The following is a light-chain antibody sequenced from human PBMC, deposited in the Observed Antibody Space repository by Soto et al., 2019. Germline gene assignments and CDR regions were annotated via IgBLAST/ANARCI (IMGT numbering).Light chain of an antibody. CDR2: GAS. CDR3: QQYNNWPPRLT. Sequence: EIVLTQSPGTLSLSPGERATLSCRASQGISSSSLAWYLQKPGQAPRLLIYGASNRATGIPDRFSGSGSGTEFTLTISGLQSADSAVYYCQQYNNWPPRLTFGGGTKVDI. J-gene: IGKJ4*01. V-gene: IGKV3-20*01. CDR1: QGISSSS.